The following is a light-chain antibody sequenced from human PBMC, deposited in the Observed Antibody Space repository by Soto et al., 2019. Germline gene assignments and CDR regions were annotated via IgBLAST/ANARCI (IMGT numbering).Light chain of an antibody. Sequence: SQMSQSKNSLCACVGDRVTITCRSSRDVGSDVSWYQQKPGQAPKLLIYAASNLYTGVPSRFGGSGSGTEFTLTISSLQPDDFAIYYCQQDNSYSWTFGQGTKVDIK. V-gene: IGKV1-17*01. CDR2: AAS. CDR3: QQDNSYSWT. CDR1: RDVGSD. J-gene: IGKJ1*01.